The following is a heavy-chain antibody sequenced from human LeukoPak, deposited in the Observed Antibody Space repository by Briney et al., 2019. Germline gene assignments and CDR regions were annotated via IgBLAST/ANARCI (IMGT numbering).Heavy chain of an antibody. CDR2: IRNSGSTI. V-gene: IGHV3-11*04. D-gene: IGHD1-14*01. J-gene: IGHJ3*02. CDR1: GFTFSDYY. CDR3: ARDSGITGTTEDAFDI. Sequence: PGGSLRLSCAASGFTFSDYYMNWIRRAPGKGLEWVSYIRNSGSTIYYADSVKGRFTISRDNAKNSLYLQMNSLRAEDTAVYYCARDSGITGTTEDAFDIRGQGTMITVSS.